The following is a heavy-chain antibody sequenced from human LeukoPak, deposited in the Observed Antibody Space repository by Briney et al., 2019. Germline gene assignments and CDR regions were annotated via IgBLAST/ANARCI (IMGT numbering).Heavy chain of an antibody. CDR2: ISAYNGNT. D-gene: IGHD2-2*01. J-gene: IGHJ6*02. V-gene: IGHV1-18*01. Sequence: ASVKVSCKASGYTCTSYGISWVRQAPGQGLEWMGWISAYNGNTNYAQKLQGRVTMTTDTSTSTAYMELRSLRSDDTAVYYCARDHFDLRPVVPAAMAYGYYGMDVWGQGTTVTVSS. CDR1: GYTCTSYG. CDR3: ARDHFDLRPVVPAAMAYGYYGMDV.